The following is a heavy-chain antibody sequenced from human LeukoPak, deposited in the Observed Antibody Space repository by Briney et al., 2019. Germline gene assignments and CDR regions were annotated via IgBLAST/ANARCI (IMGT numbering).Heavy chain of an antibody. Sequence: AGGSLRLSCAASGFTFSNAWMTWVRQAPGKGLEWVGRIKSKTAGGTTDYAAPVKGGFTISRDDSKNTLYLQMNSLKTEDTAVYYCTTGESLVGTTIHVRWADWGQGALVTVSS. D-gene: IGHD1-26*01. J-gene: IGHJ4*02. CDR2: IKSKTAGGTT. CDR3: TTGESLVGTTIHVRWAD. CDR1: GFTFSNAW. V-gene: IGHV3-15*01.